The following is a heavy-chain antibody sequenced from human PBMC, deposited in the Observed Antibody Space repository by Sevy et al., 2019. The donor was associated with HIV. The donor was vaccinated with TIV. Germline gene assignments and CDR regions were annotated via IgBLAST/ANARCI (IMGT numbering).Heavy chain of an antibody. Sequence: SETLSLTCTVSGGSISSYYWSWIRQPPGKRLEWIGYIYYSGSTNYNPSLKSRVTISVDTSKNQFSLKLRSVTAADKAVYYCARESYDILPGSRGMDVWGQGTTVTVSS. J-gene: IGHJ6*02. D-gene: IGHD3-9*01. V-gene: IGHV4-59*01. CDR1: GGSISSYY. CDR3: ARESYDILPGSRGMDV. CDR2: IYYSGST.